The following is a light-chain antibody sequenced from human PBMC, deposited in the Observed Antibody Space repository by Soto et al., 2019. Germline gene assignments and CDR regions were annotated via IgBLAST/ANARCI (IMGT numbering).Light chain of an antibody. Sequence: EILLTQSPGTLSLSPGEGATLSCRASQSVTGTNLACYQQRAGQAPRLLIYDAVRRATGIPDRFSGSGSGTDFTLTISRLEPEDFAVYFCHQYGSSLGTFGQGTKVDI. V-gene: IGKV3-20*01. CDR2: DAV. J-gene: IGKJ2*01. CDR3: HQYGSSLGT. CDR1: QSVTGTN.